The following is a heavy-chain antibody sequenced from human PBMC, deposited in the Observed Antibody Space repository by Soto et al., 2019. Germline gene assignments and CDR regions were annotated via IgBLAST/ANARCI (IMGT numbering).Heavy chain of an antibody. V-gene: IGHV1-18*01. CDR3: ARDQGYSSSWSVPYH. J-gene: IGHJ5*02. CDR2: ISAYNGNT. Sequence: QVQLVQSGAEVKKPGASVKVSCKASGYTFTSYGISWVRQAPGQGLEWMGWISAYNGNTNYAQKLQGRVTMTTDTSTXTAYTELRSLRSDDTAVYYCARDQGYSSSWSVPYHWGQGTLVTVSS. D-gene: IGHD6-13*01. CDR1: GYTFTSYG.